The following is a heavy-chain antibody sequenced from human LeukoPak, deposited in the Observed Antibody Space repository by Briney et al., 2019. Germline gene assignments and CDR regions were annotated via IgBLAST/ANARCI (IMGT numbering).Heavy chain of an antibody. CDR1: GGSISSYY. V-gene: IGHV4-4*07. CDR3: ARDRINYDFWGGYYTGGFDY. J-gene: IGHJ4*02. Sequence: SETLSLTCTVSGGSISSYYWSWLRQPAGKGLEGIGRIYTSGSTNYNPSRKSRVTISVDTSKNQVSLKLSSVTAAETAVYYCARDRINYDFWGGYYTGGFDYWGQGTLVTVSS. CDR2: IYTSGST. D-gene: IGHD3-3*01.